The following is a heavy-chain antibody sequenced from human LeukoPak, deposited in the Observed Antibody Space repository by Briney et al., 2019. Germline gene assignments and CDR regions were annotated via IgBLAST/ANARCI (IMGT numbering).Heavy chain of an antibody. CDR3: ARSPYSSGWYLRIPQFDY. J-gene: IGHJ4*02. V-gene: IGHV3-30*04. Sequence: PGRSLRLSCTASGFTFGDYAMHWVRQAPGKGLEWVAFISYDGSNKYYADSVKGRFTTSRDNSKNTLYLQMNSLRAEDTAVYYCARSPYSSGWYLRIPQFDYWGQGALVTVSS. D-gene: IGHD6-19*01. CDR1: GFTFGDYA. CDR2: ISYDGSNK.